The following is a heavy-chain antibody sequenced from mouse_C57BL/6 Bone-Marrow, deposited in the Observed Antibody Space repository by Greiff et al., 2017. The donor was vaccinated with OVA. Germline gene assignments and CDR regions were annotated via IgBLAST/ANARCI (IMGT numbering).Heavy chain of an antibody. J-gene: IGHJ4*01. D-gene: IGHD1-1*01. V-gene: IGHV5-2*01. CDR2: INSDGGST. Sequence: EVNVVESGGGLVQPGESLKLSCESTEYEFPSHDMSWVRKTPGKRLELVAAINSDGGSTYYPDNMERRFILSRDNTKKTLYLQMSSLRSEDTALDDCARHKDYDDGDAMEYWGQGTSVTVSS. CDR3: ARHKDYDDGDAMEY. CDR1: EYEFPSHD.